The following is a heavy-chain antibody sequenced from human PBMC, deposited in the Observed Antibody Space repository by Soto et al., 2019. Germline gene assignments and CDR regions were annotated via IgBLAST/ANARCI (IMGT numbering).Heavy chain of an antibody. V-gene: IGHV5-51*01. Sequence: GESLKISCKGSGYSFTSYWIGWVRQMPGKGLEWMGIIYPGDSDTRYSPSFQGQVTISADKSISTAYLQWSSLKASDTAMYYCAIRAYDSSGYNNWFDPWGQGTLVTVSS. CDR2: IYPGDSDT. D-gene: IGHD3-22*01. J-gene: IGHJ5*02. CDR3: AIRAYDSSGYNNWFDP. CDR1: GYSFTSYW.